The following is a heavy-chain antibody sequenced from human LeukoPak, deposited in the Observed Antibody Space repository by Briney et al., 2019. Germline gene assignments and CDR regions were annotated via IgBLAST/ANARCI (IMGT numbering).Heavy chain of an antibody. J-gene: IGHJ4*02. V-gene: IGHV3-21*01. CDR1: GFTFSSYF. CDR3: AKTPYSSFGGYFDY. CDR2: ISSTSSYI. Sequence: GGSLRLSCAASGFTFSSYFMNWVRQAPGQGLVWVSSISSTSSYIYYADSVKGRFTISRDNAKNSLYLQMNSLRAEDTAAYYCAKTPYSSFGGYFDYWGQGTLVTVSS. D-gene: IGHD4-11*01.